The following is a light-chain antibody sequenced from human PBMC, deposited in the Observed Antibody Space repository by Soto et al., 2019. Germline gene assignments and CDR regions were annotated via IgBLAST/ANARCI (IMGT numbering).Light chain of an antibody. Sequence: DIQMTQSPSTLSASVGDRVIITCRASQTISNWLAWYQQRPGKAPKLLIYDVSNLESGVPSRFSGSGSGTEFTLTITSLQPDDSATYYCQQYHSFWTFGQGTKVDI. J-gene: IGKJ1*01. CDR2: DVS. V-gene: IGKV1-5*01. CDR1: QTISNW. CDR3: QQYHSFWT.